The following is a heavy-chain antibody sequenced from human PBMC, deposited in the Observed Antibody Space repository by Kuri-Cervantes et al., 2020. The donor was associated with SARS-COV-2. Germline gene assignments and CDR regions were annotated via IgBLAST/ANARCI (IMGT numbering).Heavy chain of an antibody. V-gene: IGHV1-69*06. CDR1: GGTFSSYG. CDR2: INPFFGTA. CDR3: AREKGENYYYYYYMDV. J-gene: IGHJ6*03. Sequence: SVKFSCKAAGGTFSSYGFSCDQQAPGQGLEWMGRINPFFGTANYAQKFKDRVTITADKSTSTAYMGLSSLRTEDTAVYYCAREKGENYYYYYYMDVWGKGTTVTVSS.